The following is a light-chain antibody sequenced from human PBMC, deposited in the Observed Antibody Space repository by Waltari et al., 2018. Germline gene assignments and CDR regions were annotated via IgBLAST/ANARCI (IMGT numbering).Light chain of an antibody. Sequence: QSALTQPASVSGSPGQSITISCTGSSSDVGGYKYVSWYQQEPGKAPKPIIYEVSNRPSGVSKRCSASKSGNTASLTISGLQAEDEADYYCSSYSSSSSVYVFGTGTKVTVL. V-gene: IGLV2-14*01. CDR3: SSYSSSSSVYV. CDR1: SSDVGGYKY. J-gene: IGLJ1*01. CDR2: EVS.